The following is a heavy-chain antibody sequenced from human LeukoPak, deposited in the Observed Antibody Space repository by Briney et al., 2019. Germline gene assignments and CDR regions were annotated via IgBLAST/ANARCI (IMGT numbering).Heavy chain of an antibody. J-gene: IGHJ4*02. CDR1: GFTFSSYS. V-gene: IGHV3-21*01. CDR3: ARDYSSGWTSYFDY. CDR2: ISSSSSYK. Sequence: GGSLRLSCAASGFTFSSYSMNWVRQAPGKGLEWVSSISSSSSYKYYADSVKGRFTISRDNSKNTLYLQMNSLRAEDTAVYYCARDYSSGWTSYFDYWGQGTLVTVSS. D-gene: IGHD6-19*01.